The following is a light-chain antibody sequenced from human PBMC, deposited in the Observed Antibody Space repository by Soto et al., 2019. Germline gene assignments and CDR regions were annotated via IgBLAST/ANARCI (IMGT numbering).Light chain of an antibody. Sequence: DIVMTQSPESLIASLGERATINCKSSQSILYSVDNQNYLAWYQQKPGQPPKLLIYWASTRESGVPDRFSGSGSGTDFTLTINSLQAEDVAVYFCHQYYGTPITFGQGTRLEIK. CDR2: WAS. CDR1: QSILYSVDNQNY. CDR3: HQYYGTPIT. J-gene: IGKJ5*01. V-gene: IGKV4-1*01.